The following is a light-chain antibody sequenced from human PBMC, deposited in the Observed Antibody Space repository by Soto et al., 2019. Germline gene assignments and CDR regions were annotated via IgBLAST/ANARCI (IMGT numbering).Light chain of an antibody. V-gene: IGKV1-5*03. CDR2: KAS. J-gene: IGKJ2*01. CDR3: QQAYT. Sequence: DIQMTQSPSTLSASVGDRVTITCRASQSISSWLAWYQQKPGKAPKLLIYKASSLESGVPSRFSGSGSGTELTLTISSLQPDDFATYYCQQAYTFGQGTKLEIK. CDR1: QSISSW.